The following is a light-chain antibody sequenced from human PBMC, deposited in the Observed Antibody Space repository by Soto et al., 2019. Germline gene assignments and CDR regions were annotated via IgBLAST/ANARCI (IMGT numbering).Light chain of an antibody. CDR2: EVS. CDR1: SSDVGVYDF. Sequence: QSVLTQPASVSGSPGQSITISCTGTSSDVGVYDFVSWYQQHPGKAPKLMIYEVSFRPSGVSNRFSASKSGNTASLTISGLQAEDEADYYCSSYTSSSTWVFGGGTKLTVL. CDR3: SSYTSSSTWV. J-gene: IGLJ3*02. V-gene: IGLV2-14*01.